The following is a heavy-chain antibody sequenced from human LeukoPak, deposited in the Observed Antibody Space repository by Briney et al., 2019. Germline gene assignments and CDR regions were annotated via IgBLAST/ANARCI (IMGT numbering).Heavy chain of an antibody. CDR3: ARDSVYAFHI. J-gene: IGHJ4*03. Sequence: GGSLRLSCAASGVIFSDYNMHWVRQTPGKGREWVAFIPYDGSTKSCAHSVKGRFTISRDNSKNTLFLQMNSLRAEDTALYYCARDSVYAFHIWGHGTLVTVSS. CDR1: GVIFSDYN. D-gene: IGHD3-16*01. V-gene: IGHV3-30*02. CDR2: IPYDGSTK.